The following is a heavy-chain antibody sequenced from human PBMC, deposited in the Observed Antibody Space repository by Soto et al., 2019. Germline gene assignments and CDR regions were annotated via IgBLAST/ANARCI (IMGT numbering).Heavy chain of an antibody. CDR3: ARDLAAVPRAFDY. J-gene: IGHJ4*02. CDR1: GGSISSYF. D-gene: IGHD6-13*01. Sequence: SETLSLTCTVSGGSISSYFYIWVRQPPGEGLEWIGSVYHTGTTDYNPSLKSRVTISVDTSKTQFSLNLRSVTAADTAVYYCARDLAAVPRAFDYWGRGTLVTVSS. CDR2: VYHTGTT. V-gene: IGHV4-59*01.